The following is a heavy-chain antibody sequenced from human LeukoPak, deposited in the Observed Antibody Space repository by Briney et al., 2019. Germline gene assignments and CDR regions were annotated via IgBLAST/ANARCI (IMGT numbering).Heavy chain of an antibody. CDR1: GFTFSSYA. Sequence: GGSLRLSCAASGFTFSSYAMNWVRQAPGKGLVWVSGISGSGSNTYYADSVMGRFTISRDNSKNTLYLQMNSLRAEDTAVYYCAKDVLSGTYYYFDQWGQGTLVTDSS. V-gene: IGHV3-23*01. CDR3: AKDVLSGTYYYFDQ. D-gene: IGHD1-26*01. J-gene: IGHJ4*02. CDR2: ISGSGSNT.